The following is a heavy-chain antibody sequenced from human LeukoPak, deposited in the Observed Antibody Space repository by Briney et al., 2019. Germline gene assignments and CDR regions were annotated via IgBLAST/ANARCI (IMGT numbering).Heavy chain of an antibody. CDR3: ARRAARTSYYGMDV. CDR2: INHSGST. V-gene: IGHV4-34*01. D-gene: IGHD6-6*01. J-gene: IGHJ6*02. CDR1: GGSFSGYY. Sequence: SETLSLTCAVYGGSFSGYYWSWIRQPPGKGLEWIGEINHSGSTNYNPSLKSRVTISVDTSKNQFSLKLSSVTAADTAVYYCARRAARTSYYGMDVWGQGTTVTVSS.